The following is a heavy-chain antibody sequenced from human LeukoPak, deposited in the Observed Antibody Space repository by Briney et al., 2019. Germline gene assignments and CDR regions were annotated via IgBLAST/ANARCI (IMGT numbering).Heavy chain of an antibody. CDR3: ARDNPSSGWYGYYYGMDV. D-gene: IGHD6-19*01. CDR2: IKQDGSEK. J-gene: IGHJ6*02. CDR1: GFTFSSYW. V-gene: IGHV3-7*01. Sequence: PGGSLRLSCAASGFTFSSYWMSWVRQAPGKGLEWVANIKQDGSEKYYVDSVKGRFTISRDNAKNSLYLQMNSLRAEDTAVYYCARDNPSSGWYGYYYGMDVWGQGTTVTVSS.